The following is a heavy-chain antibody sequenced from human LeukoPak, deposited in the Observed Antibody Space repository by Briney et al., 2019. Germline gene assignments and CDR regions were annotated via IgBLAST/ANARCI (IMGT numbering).Heavy chain of an antibody. CDR2: ISGSGGST. CDR3: ARGGSSSWFFDY. J-gene: IGHJ4*02. D-gene: IGHD6-13*01. Sequence: GGSLRLSCAASGFTFSSYAMSWVRQAPGKGLEWVSAISGSGGSTYYADSVKGRFTISRDNSKNTLYLQMNSLRAEDTAVYYCARGGSSSWFFDYWGQGTLVTVSS. V-gene: IGHV3-23*01. CDR1: GFTFSSYA.